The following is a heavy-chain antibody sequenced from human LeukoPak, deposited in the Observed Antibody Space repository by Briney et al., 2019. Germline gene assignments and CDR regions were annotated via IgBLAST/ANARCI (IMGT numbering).Heavy chain of an antibody. J-gene: IGHJ4*02. Sequence: GGSLRLSCAASGFTFSSYSMNWVRQAPGKGLEWVSSISSSSSYIYYADSVKGRFTISRDNAKNSLYLQMNSQRAADTAVYYCARIDPSSANFDYWGQGALVTVSS. CDR3: ARIDPSSANFDY. V-gene: IGHV3-21*04. CDR2: ISSSSSYI. CDR1: GFTFSSYS. D-gene: IGHD2-2*01.